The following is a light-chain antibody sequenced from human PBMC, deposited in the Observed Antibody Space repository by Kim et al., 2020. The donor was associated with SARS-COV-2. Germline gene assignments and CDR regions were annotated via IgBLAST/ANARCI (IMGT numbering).Light chain of an antibody. V-gene: IGLV3-9*01. CDR2: RDS. Sequence: SYELTQPLSVSVALGQTARITCGGNNIGSKNVHWYQQKPGQAPVLVIYRDSNRPSGIPERFSGSNSGNTATLTISRAQAGDEADYYCQVCDSSTVVFGGGTQLTVL. CDR3: QVCDSSTVV. J-gene: IGLJ2*01. CDR1: NIGSKN.